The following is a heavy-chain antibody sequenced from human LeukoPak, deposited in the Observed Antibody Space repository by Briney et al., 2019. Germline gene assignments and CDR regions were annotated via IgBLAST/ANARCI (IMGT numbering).Heavy chain of an antibody. CDR1: GYSFTSYW. J-gene: IGHJ6*03. Sequence: GESLKISCKGSGYSFTSYWIGWVRPMPGKGLEWMGIIYPGDSETRYSPSFQGQVTISADKSISTAYLQWSSLKASDTAMYYCARHGDIVATIPDYYMDVWGKGTTVTVSS. V-gene: IGHV5-51*01. D-gene: IGHD5-12*01. CDR2: IYPGDSET. CDR3: ARHGDIVATIPDYYMDV.